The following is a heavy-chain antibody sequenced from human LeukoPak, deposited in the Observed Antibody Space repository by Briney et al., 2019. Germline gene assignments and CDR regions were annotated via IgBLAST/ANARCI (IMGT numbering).Heavy chain of an antibody. CDR2: IKQDGSEK. V-gene: IGHV3-7*01. Sequence: PGGSLRLSCAASGFTFSSYWMSWVRQAPGKGLEWVANIKQDGSEKYYVDSVKGRFTISRDNAKNTLYLQINSLRAEDTAVYYCARAGNWWLRSLDYWGQGTLVTVSS. J-gene: IGHJ4*02. D-gene: IGHD5-12*01. CDR3: ARAGNWWLRSLDY. CDR1: GFTFSSYW.